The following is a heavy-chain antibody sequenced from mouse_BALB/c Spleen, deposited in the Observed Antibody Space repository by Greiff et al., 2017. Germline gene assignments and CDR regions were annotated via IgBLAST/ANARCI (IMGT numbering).Heavy chain of an antibody. CDR2: INPYNDGT. CDR3: ASNSLLRLLYAMDY. CDR1: GYTFTSYV. J-gene: IGHJ4*01. D-gene: IGHD1-2*01. Sequence: EVQLQQSGPELVKPGASVKMSCKASGYTFTSYVMHWVKQKPGQGLEWIGYINPYNDGTKYNEKFKGKATLTSDKSSSTAYMELSSLTSEDSAVYYCASNSLLRLLYAMDYWGQGTSVTVSS. V-gene: IGHV1-14*01.